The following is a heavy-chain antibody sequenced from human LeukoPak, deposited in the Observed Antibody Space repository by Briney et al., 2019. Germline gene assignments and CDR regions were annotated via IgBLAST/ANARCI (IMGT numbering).Heavy chain of an antibody. CDR1: GGSISSSSYY. CDR2: IYYSGST. CDR3: ARDPHTEREPFN. Sequence: SETLSLTCTVSGGSISSSSYYWGWIRQPPGKGLEWIGSIYYSGSTNYNPSLKSRVTMSVDTSKNQFSLKLSSVTAADTAVYYCARDPHTEREPFNWGQGTLVTVSS. J-gene: IGHJ4*02. D-gene: IGHD1-14*01. V-gene: IGHV4-39*07.